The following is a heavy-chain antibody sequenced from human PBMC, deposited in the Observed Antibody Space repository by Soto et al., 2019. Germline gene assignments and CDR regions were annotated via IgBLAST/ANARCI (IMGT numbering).Heavy chain of an antibody. CDR2: ISGSGGST. CDR1: GFTFSSYA. Sequence: GGSLRLSCTASGFTFSSYAMNWVRQAPGKGLEWVSVISGSGGSTYYADSVKGRFTISRDNSKNKLYLQMNSLRAEDTAVYYCASRTSGWYFDYWGQGTLVTGSS. D-gene: IGHD6-19*01. J-gene: IGHJ4*02. CDR3: ASRTSGWYFDY. V-gene: IGHV3-23*01.